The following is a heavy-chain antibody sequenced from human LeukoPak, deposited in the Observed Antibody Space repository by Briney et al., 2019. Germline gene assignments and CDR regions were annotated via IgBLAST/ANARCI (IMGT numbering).Heavy chain of an antibody. D-gene: IGHD3-10*01. CDR2: TYYRSKWYN. V-gene: IGHV6-1*01. CDR1: GDSVSSNSAA. Sequence: SQTLSLTCAISGDSVSSNSAAWNWIRQSPSRGLEWLGRTYYRSKWYNDYAVSVKSRITINPDTSKNQFSLQLNSVTPEDTAVYYCARDLKEGKPYYYYYYMDVWGKGTTVTVSS. J-gene: IGHJ6*03. CDR3: ARDLKEGKPYYYYYYMDV.